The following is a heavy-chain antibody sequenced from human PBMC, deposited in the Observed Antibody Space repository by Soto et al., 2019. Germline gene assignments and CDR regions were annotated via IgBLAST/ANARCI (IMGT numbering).Heavy chain of an antibody. CDR3: ARLGSIAAAGTPDY. Sequence: GGSLRLSCAASGFTFSYYYMGWFRQAPGKGLEWVSYISGSGSTIHDADSVKGRFTISRNNAKNSLYLQMNSLRAEDTALYYCARLGSIAAAGTPDYWGQGTLVTVS. CDR2: ISGSGSTI. V-gene: IGHV3-11*01. D-gene: IGHD6-13*01. J-gene: IGHJ4*02. CDR1: GFTFSYYY.